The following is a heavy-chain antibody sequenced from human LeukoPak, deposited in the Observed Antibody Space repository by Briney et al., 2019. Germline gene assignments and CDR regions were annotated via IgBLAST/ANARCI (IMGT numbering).Heavy chain of an antibody. CDR2: IRSSSET. V-gene: IGHV3-48*01. J-gene: IGHJ5*02. Sequence: GGSLRLSCTASGFIFSQYSMNWVRQAPGKGLEWVSHIRSSSETFYADSVKGRFTISRDNARNSLYLQMNNLRGEDTAIYYCARDAGNSGYGCDLWGQGTLVTVSS. CDR1: GFIFSQYS. D-gene: IGHD5-12*01. CDR3: ARDAGNSGYGCDL.